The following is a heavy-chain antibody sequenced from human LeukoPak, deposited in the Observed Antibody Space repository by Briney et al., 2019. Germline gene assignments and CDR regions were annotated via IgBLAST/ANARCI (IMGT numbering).Heavy chain of an antibody. CDR1: GHTFTGYY. D-gene: IGHD2-2*01. CDR3: ARDFTDYQLLDWFDP. V-gene: IGHV1-2*02. Sequence: ASVKVSCKASGHTFTGYYMHWVRQAPGQGLEWMGWINPNSGGTNYAQKFQGRVTMTRDTSISTAYMELSRLRSDDTAVYYCARDFTDYQLLDWFDPWGQGTLVTVSS. CDR2: INPNSGGT. J-gene: IGHJ5*02.